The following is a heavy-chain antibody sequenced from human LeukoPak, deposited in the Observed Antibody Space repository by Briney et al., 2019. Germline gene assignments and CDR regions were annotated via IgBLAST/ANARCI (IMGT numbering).Heavy chain of an antibody. Sequence: SETLSLTCTVSGGSISNYYWSWIRHPAGKGLEWIGRVSTSGATNYNPSLKSRVTMSTDTSKNQFSLSLRSMTAADTAVYYCARPGSGYTASGAFDIWGQGTMVTVSS. J-gene: IGHJ3*02. V-gene: IGHV4-4*07. CDR2: VSTSGAT. D-gene: IGHD5-18*01. CDR1: GGSISNYY. CDR3: ARPGSGYTASGAFDI.